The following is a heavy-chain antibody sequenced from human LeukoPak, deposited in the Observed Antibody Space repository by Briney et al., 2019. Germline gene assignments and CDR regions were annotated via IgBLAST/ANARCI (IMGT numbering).Heavy chain of an antibody. CDR1: GYTLTELS. CDR3: ATVFLGVWKATGSWAY. J-gene: IGHJ4*02. Sequence: ASVKVSCKVSGYTLTELSMHWVRQAPGKGLEWMGGFDPEDGETIYAQKFQGRVTMTEDTSTDTAYMELSSLRSEDTAVYYCATVFLGVWKATGSWAYWGQGTLVTVSS. V-gene: IGHV1-24*01. CDR2: FDPEDGET. D-gene: IGHD6-13*01.